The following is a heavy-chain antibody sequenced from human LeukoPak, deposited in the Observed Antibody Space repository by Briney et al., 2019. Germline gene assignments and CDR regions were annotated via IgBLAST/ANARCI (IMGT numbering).Heavy chain of an antibody. CDR3: AGDWQWLVRPYYYYGMDV. CDR1: GFTVSSNY. Sequence: GGSLRLSCAASGFTVSSNYMSWVRQAPGKGLEWVSVIYSGGSTYYADSVKGRFTISRDNSKNTLYPQMNSLRAEDTAVYYCAGDWQWLVRPYYYYGMDVWGQGTTVTVPS. J-gene: IGHJ6*02. CDR2: IYSGGST. V-gene: IGHV3-66*01. D-gene: IGHD6-19*01.